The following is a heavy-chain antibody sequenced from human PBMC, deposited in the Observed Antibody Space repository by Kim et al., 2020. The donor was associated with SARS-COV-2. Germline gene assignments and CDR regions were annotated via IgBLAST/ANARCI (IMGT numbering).Heavy chain of an antibody. D-gene: IGHD1-1*01. J-gene: IGHJ3*01. V-gene: IGHV3-30*01. CDR3: AREGQSSGRAGTYDV. Sequence: ASVKGRFTVSRDNPNNVMFLQLDSLRPEETAVYYCAREGQSSGRAGTYDVWGRGTLVTVSS.